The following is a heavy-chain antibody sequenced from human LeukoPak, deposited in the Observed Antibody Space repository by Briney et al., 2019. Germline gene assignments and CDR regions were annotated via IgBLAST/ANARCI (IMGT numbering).Heavy chain of an antibody. CDR1: GFTFSSYS. J-gene: IGHJ4*02. CDR3: AREEYSYGSAFDY. Sequence: PGGSLRLSCAASGFTFSSYSMNRVRQAPGKGLEWVSYISSSSSTIYYADSVKGRFTISRDNAKNSLYLQMNSLRAEDTAVYYCAREEYSYGSAFDYWGQGTLVTVSS. CDR2: ISSSSSTI. D-gene: IGHD5-18*01. V-gene: IGHV3-48*01.